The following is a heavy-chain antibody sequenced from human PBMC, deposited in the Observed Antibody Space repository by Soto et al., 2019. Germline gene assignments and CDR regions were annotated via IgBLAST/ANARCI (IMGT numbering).Heavy chain of an antibody. V-gene: IGHV3-23*01. J-gene: IGHJ6*02. CDR1: GFTFSYYA. CDR2: ISGSGGST. CDR3: AKENYVDTAMVYYYYGMDV. Sequence: GGSLILSCAASGFTFSYYAMSWVRQGPGKGLEWVSAISGSGGSTYYADSVKGRFTISRDNSKNTLYLQMNSLRAEDTAVYYCAKENYVDTAMVYYYYGMDVWGQGTTVTVSS. D-gene: IGHD5-18*01.